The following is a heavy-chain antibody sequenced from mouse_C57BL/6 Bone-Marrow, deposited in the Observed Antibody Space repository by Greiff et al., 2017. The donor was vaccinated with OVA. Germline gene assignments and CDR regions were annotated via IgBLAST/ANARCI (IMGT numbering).Heavy chain of an antibody. CDR3: APTVVGYFDY. CDR1: GYSFTGYF. CDR2: INPYNGDT. V-gene: IGHV1-20*01. D-gene: IGHD1-1*01. J-gene: IGHJ2*01. Sequence: VHVKQSGPELVKPGDSVKISCKASGYSFTGYFMNWVMQSHGKSLEWIGRINPYNGDTFYNQKFKGKATLTVDKSSSTAHMELRSLTSEDSAVYYCAPTVVGYFDYWGQGTTLTVSS.